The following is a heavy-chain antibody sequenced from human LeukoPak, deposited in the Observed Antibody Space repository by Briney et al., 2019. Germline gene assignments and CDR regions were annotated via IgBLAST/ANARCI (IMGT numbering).Heavy chain of an antibody. CDR1: GFTFSSYS. Sequence: PGGSLRLSCAASGFTFSSYSMHWVRQAPGKGLEYVSAISSNGSSTYYANSVKASFIISRDNSRNTLYLQMGSLRAEDMAVYYCARVYSSIWTVDYWGQGTLVTVSS. V-gene: IGHV3-64*01. CDR2: ISSNGSST. J-gene: IGHJ4*02. CDR3: ARVYSSIWTVDY. D-gene: IGHD6-13*01.